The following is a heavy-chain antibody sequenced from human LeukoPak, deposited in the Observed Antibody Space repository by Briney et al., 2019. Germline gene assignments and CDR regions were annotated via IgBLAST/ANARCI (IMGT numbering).Heavy chain of an antibody. CDR1: GYTFTGYY. Sequence: SVKVSCKASGYTFTGYYMHWVRQAPGQGLEWMGWINPNSGGTNYAQKFQGRVTMTRDTSISTAYMELSRLRSDDTAVYYCASSLRAWGSYKTGAFDIWGQGTMVTVSS. CDR3: ASSLRAWGSYKTGAFDI. CDR2: INPNSGGT. D-gene: IGHD3-16*01. J-gene: IGHJ3*02. V-gene: IGHV1-2*02.